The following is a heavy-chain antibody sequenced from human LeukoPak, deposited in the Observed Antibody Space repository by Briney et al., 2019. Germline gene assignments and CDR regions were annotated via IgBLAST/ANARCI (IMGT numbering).Heavy chain of an antibody. D-gene: IGHD6-19*01. CDR1: GGSFSGYY. CDR2: INHSGST. J-gene: IGHJ4*02. CDR3: ARGSAVAGTELSDY. Sequence: PSETLSLTCAVYGGSFSGYYWSWIRQPPGKGLEWIGEINHSGSTNYNPSLKSRVTISVDTSKNQFSLKLSSVTAADTAVYYCARGSAVAGTELSDYWGQGTLVTVSS. V-gene: IGHV4-34*01.